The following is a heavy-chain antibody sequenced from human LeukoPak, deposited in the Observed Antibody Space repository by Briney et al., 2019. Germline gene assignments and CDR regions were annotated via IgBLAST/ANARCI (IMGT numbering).Heavy chain of an antibody. J-gene: IGHJ4*02. CDR3: ARDSSAMVPNYFDY. D-gene: IGHD5-18*01. V-gene: IGHV1-18*01. CDR2: ISAYNGNR. Sequence: ASVKVSCKASGYTFTSYAISWVRQAPGQGLEWMGWISAYNGNRNYAQKLQGRVTMTTDTSTSTAYMGLRSLRSDDTAVYYCARDSSAMVPNYFDYWGQGTLVTVSS. CDR1: GYTFTSYA.